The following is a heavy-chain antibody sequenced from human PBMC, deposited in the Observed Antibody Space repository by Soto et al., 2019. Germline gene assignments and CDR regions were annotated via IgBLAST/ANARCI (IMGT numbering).Heavy chain of an antibody. Sequence: SETLSLTCTVSGGSISSYYWSWIRQPPGKGLQWIGEIYHSGNTRNNPSLKSRVTMSVDKSNNQFSLNLMSVTAADTATYYCARDSRTGCSSTDCYMSWGRGILVTVSS. V-gene: IGHV4-59*12. D-gene: IGHD2-2*01. CDR2: IYHSGNT. CDR3: ARDSRTGCSSTDCYMS. CDR1: GGSISSYY. J-gene: IGHJ5*02.